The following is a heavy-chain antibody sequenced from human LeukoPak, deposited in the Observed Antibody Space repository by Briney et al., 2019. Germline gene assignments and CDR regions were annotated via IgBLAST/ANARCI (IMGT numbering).Heavy chain of an antibody. V-gene: IGHV3-21*01. D-gene: IGHD3-22*01. CDR1: GFTFNNYN. J-gene: IGHJ3*02. Sequence: GGSLRLSCAASGFTFNNYNMNWVRQAPGKALEWVSSITSSGAYIFYADSVKGRFTISRDNAKDSLYLQMNSLRAEDTAVYYCARANYYDSSGYYLDAFDIWGQGTMVTVSS. CDR3: ARANYYDSSGYYLDAFDI. CDR2: ITSSGAYI.